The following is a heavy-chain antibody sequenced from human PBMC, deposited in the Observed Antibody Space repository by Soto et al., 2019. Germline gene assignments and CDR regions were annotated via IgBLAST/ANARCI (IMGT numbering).Heavy chain of an antibody. J-gene: IGHJ4*02. CDR1: GFSFSSHS. CDR3: ARGRGYCGGTNCYLDY. D-gene: IGHD2-21*01. Sequence: PGGSLRLSCAASGFSFSSHSMKWVHQAPGKGLEWVSYISSSGSTIYYADSVKGRFTISRDNAKNSLYLQMNSLRDDDTAVYYCARGRGYCGGTNCYLDYWGQGALVTVSS. V-gene: IGHV3-48*02. CDR2: ISSSGSTI.